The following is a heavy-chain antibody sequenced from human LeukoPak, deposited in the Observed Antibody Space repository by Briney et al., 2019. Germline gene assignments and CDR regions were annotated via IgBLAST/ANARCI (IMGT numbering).Heavy chain of an antibody. V-gene: IGHV3-23*01. CDR3: AKDREMATITIAYYFDY. D-gene: IGHD5-24*01. J-gene: IGHJ4*02. CDR1: GFTFSSYA. CDR2: ISGSGGST. Sequence: GGSLRLSCAASGFTFSSYAMSWVRQAPGKGLKWVSAISGSGGSTYYADSVKGRFTISRDNSKNTLYLQMNSLRAEDTAVYYCAKDREMATITIAYYFDYWGQGTLVTVSS.